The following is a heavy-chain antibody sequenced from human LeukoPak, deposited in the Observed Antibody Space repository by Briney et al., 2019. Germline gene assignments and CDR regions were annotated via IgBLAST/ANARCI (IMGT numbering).Heavy chain of an antibody. D-gene: IGHD3-3*01. CDR2: IHHSGST. V-gene: IGHV4-34*01. CDR3: ARGLASGYPPIPFDY. Sequence: SETLSLTCAVYGGSFSGYYWSWIRQPPGKGLEWIGEIHHSGSTNYNPSLKSRVTISVDTSKNQFSLKLSSVTAADTAIYYCARGLASGYPPIPFDYWGQGTLVTVSS. CDR1: GGSFSGYY. J-gene: IGHJ4*02.